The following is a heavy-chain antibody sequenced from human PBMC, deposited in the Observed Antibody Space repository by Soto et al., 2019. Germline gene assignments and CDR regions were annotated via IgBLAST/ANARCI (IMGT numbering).Heavy chain of an antibody. Sequence: GGSLRLSCAASGFTFSSYSMNWVRQAPGKGLEWVSYISSSSSTIYYADSVKGRFTISRDNAKNSLYLQMNSLRDEDTVVYYCARDKDRGKQQLDDYWGQGTLVTVSS. CDR3: ARDKDRGKQQLDDY. J-gene: IGHJ4*02. D-gene: IGHD6-13*01. CDR2: ISSSSSTI. V-gene: IGHV3-48*02. CDR1: GFTFSSYS.